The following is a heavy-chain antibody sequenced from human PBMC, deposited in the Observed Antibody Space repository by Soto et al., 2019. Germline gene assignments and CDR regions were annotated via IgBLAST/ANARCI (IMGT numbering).Heavy chain of an antibody. Sequence: LSETLSLTCTVSGGSTSSGSYYWFWIRQPPGKGLEWIGSIYYSGSTYYNPSLKSRVTISVDTSKNQFSLKLSSVTAADTAVYYCARRGRYSSSPEFDYWGQGTLVTVSS. CDR1: GGSTSSGSYY. CDR2: IYYSGST. V-gene: IGHV4-39*01. J-gene: IGHJ4*02. CDR3: ARRGRYSSSPEFDY. D-gene: IGHD6-6*01.